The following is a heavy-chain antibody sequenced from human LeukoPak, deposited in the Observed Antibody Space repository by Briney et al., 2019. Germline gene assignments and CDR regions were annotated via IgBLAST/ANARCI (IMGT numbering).Heavy chain of an antibody. CDR2: IYDSGTT. Sequence: SETLSLTCTVAGGSISSYYWSWIRQPPGQALEWIGYIYDSGTTNYNPSLKSRVTISVDTSKNQFSLKLSSVTAADTAVYYCARMGTISDAFDIWGQGTMVTVSS. D-gene: IGHD4/OR15-4a*01. CDR3: ARMGTISDAFDI. CDR1: GGSISSYY. J-gene: IGHJ3*02. V-gene: IGHV4-59*01.